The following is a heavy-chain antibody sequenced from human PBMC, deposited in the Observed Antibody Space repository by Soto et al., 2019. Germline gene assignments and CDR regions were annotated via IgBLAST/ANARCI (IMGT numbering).Heavy chain of an antibody. Sequence: EVQLLESGGGLVQPGGSLRLSCAASGFSFSNYALSWVRQAPGKGLEWVSTVSIKGAETHYADSVEGRFTISRDDSKNTVSLHMNSLRAEDTAVYYCAKGRGDYGNFFDYWGQGTLVTVSP. CDR2: VSIKGAET. V-gene: IGHV3-23*01. CDR3: AKGRGDYGNFFDY. CDR1: GFSFSNYA. D-gene: IGHD4-17*01. J-gene: IGHJ4*02.